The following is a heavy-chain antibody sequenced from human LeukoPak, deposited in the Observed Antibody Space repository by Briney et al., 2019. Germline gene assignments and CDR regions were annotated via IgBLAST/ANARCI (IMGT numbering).Heavy chain of an antibody. V-gene: IGHV3-33*01. D-gene: IGHD2-21*01. CDR3: ARGGGGGIYYFDC. J-gene: IGHJ4*02. CDR2: IWYDGSNK. CDR1: GFPFSDYA. Sequence: GTSLRLSCAASGFPFSDYAMHWVRQAPGTGLEWVAVIWYDGSNKYYVDSVKGRFTISRDNSKNTVYVQMNSLRAEDTAVYYCARGGGGGIYYFDCWGQGTLVTVSS.